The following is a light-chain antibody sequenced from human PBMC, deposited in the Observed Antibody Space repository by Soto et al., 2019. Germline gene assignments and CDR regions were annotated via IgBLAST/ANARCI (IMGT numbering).Light chain of an antibody. CDR2: GAS. J-gene: IGKJ1*01. Sequence: EIVLTQSPGTLSLSPGERATLSCRASQSVSSSYLAWYQQKPGQAPRLLIYGASSRATGIPDRFSGSGSGTDFTLTISRLEPEDFAVYFCQQYGSSSPTFGQGTKVEI. V-gene: IGKV3-20*01. CDR3: QQYGSSSPT. CDR1: QSVSSSY.